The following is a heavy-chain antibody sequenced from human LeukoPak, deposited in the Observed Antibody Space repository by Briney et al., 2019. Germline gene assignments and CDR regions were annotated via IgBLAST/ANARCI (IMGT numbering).Heavy chain of an antibody. CDR1: GFTFSSYS. CDR2: ISTSSSYK. CDR3: ARERDDSSGLPIPFDY. J-gene: IGHJ4*02. Sequence: GGSLRLSCAASGFTFSSYSMNWVRQAPGKGLEWVSSISTSSSYKYYAASLKGRSPNSRDNANNSLYLQMNSLGAEDTAVYYCARERDDSSGLPIPFDYWGQGTLVTVCS. V-gene: IGHV3-21*01. D-gene: IGHD3-22*01.